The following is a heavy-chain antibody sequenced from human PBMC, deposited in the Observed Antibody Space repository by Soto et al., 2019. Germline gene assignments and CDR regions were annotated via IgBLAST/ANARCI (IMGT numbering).Heavy chain of an antibody. V-gene: IGHV3-74*01. CDR2: INVAGTTT. D-gene: IGHD4-4*01. Sequence: GGSLRLSCVASGFTIESRWMHWVRQGPGKGLVWVSRINVAGTTTTYADSVKGRFTVSRDNAKNTLYLQMNSLRAEDTAVYYCAMEDYKSYYGMDVWGRGTTVTVSS. CDR1: GFTIESRW. J-gene: IGHJ6*02. CDR3: AMEDYKSYYGMDV.